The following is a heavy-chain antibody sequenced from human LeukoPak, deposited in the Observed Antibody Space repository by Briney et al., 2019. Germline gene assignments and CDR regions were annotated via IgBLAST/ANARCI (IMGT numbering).Heavy chain of an antibody. CDR3: ASHPTVVTGN. D-gene: IGHD4-23*01. J-gene: IGHJ4*02. CDR1: GFTVSNNY. V-gene: IGHV3-11*04. CDR2: ISSSGSTI. Sequence: GGSLRLSCAASGFTVSNNYMTWVRQAPGKGLEWVSYISSSGSTIYYADSVKGRFTISRDNAKNSLYLQMNSLRAEDTAVYYCASHPTVVTGNWGQGTLVTVSS.